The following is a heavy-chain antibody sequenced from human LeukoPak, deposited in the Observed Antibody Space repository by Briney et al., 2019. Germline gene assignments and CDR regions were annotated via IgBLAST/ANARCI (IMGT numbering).Heavy chain of an antibody. CDR1: GFTFSSYE. Sequence: GGSLRLSCAASGFTFSSYEMNGGREAPGKGLERGSYISSSGSTIYYADSVKGRFTISRDNAKNSLYLQMNSLRAEDTAVYYCARAHPSRSGWYENWGQGTLVTVSS. D-gene: IGHD6-19*01. V-gene: IGHV3-48*03. CDR3: ARAHPSRSGWYEN. J-gene: IGHJ4*02. CDR2: ISSSGSTI.